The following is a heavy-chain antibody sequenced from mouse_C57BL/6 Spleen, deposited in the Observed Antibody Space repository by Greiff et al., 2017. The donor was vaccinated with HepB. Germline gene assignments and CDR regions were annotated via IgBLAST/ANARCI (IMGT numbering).Heavy chain of an antibody. D-gene: IGHD2-1*01. CDR2: ISYDGSN. V-gene: IGHV3-6*01. Sequence: VQLKESGPGLVKPSQSLSLTCSVTGYSITSGYYWNWIRQFPGNKLEWMGYISYDGSNNYNPSLKNRISITRDTSKNQFFLKLNSVTTEDTATYYCARGGIYYGNLWYFDVWGTGTTVTVSS. CDR3: ARGGIYYGNLWYFDV. CDR1: GYSITSGYY. J-gene: IGHJ1*03.